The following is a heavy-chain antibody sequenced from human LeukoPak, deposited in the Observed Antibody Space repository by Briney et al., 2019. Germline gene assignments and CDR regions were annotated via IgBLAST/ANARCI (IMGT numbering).Heavy chain of an antibody. CDR1: GFTFSNYS. CDR2: ISSSGSTI. CDR3: ARVVSYGQYYFDY. V-gene: IGHV3-48*04. J-gene: IGHJ4*02. Sequence: GGSLRLSCAASGFTFSNYSMHWVRQAPGKGLEWVSYISSSGSTIYYADSVKGRFTISRDNAKNSLYLQMNSLRAEDTAVYYCARVVSYGQYYFDYWGQGTLVTVSS. D-gene: IGHD5-18*01.